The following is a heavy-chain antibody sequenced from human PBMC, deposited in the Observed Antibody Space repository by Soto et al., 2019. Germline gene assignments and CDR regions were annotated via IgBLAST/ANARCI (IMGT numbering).Heavy chain of an antibody. D-gene: IGHD3-22*01. J-gene: IGHJ6*02. CDR1: GFTFSSYG. CDR3: AKDMTYYYDSSGHRTYYYYGMDV. Sequence: GGSLRLSCAASGFTFSSYGMHWVRQAPGKGLEWVAVISYDGSNKYYADSVKGRFTISRDNSKNTLYLQMNSLRAEDTTVYYCAKDMTYYYDSSGHRTYYYYGMDVWGQGTTVTVYS. V-gene: IGHV3-30*18. CDR2: ISYDGSNK.